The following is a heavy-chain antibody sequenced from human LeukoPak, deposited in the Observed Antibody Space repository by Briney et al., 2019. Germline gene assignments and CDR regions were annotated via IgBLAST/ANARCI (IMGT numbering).Heavy chain of an antibody. CDR3: PMPRGSRSANYYYHYMDV. V-gene: IGHV3-15*01. CDR1: GFSLNNSW. D-gene: IGHD5-12*01. J-gene: IGHJ6*03. CDR2: FKSKTEGGTA. Sequence: SGGSLRLSCAASGFSLNNSWMGWVRQAPGKGLEWVGRFKSKTEGGTAEYAAPVKGRFIMSRDDAENTLDLQMNSLTIEDAAIYYCPMPRGSRSANYYYHYMDVWGNGTTVAVSS.